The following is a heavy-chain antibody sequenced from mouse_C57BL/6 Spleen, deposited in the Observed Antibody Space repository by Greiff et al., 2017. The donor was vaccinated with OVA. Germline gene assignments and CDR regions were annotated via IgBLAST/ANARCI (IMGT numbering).Heavy chain of an antibody. D-gene: IGHD2-4*01. CDR2: IDPETGGT. J-gene: IGHJ4*01. Sequence: VKLMESGAELVRPGASVTLSCKASGYTFTDYEMHWVKQTPVHGLEWIGAIDPETGGTAYNQKFKGKAILTADKSSSTAYMELRSLTSEDSAVYYCTRHYDYDGRLAMDYWGQGTSVTVSS. CDR1: GYTFTDYE. V-gene: IGHV1-15*01. CDR3: TRHYDYDGRLAMDY.